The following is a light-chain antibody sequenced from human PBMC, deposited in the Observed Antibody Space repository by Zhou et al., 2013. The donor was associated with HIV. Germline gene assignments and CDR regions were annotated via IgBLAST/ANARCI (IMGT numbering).Light chain of an antibody. Sequence: EIVLTQTPGTLSVSPGERATLSCRASQSVRNNLAWYQQKPGQAPRLLIYGASSRATGIPDRFSGSGSGTDFTLTISRLEPEDFAVYYCQQYGSSSCSFGQGTKLEIK. CDR1: QSVRNN. J-gene: IGKJ2*04. CDR3: QQYGSSSCS. V-gene: IGKV3-20*01. CDR2: GAS.